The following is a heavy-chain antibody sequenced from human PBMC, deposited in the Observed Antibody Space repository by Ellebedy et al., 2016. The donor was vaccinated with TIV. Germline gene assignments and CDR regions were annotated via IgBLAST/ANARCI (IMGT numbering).Heavy chain of an antibody. CDR2: IYTSGST. J-gene: IGHJ5*02. CDR1: GGSISSSSYY. V-gene: IGHV4-61*02. D-gene: IGHD2-2*01. CDR3: ALQLLSGWFDP. Sequence: MPSETLSLTCTVSGGSISSSSYYWSWIRQPAGKRLEWIGRIYTSGSTNYNPSLKSRVTMSVDTSKNQFSLKLSSVTAADTAVYYCALQLLSGWFDPWGQGTLVTVSS.